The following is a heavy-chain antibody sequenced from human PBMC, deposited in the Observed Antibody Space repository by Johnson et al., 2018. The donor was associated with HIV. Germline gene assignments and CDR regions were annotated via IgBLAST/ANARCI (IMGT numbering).Heavy chain of an antibody. CDR1: GFTFDDYA. CDR3: ARDITPHKEGDAFDI. V-gene: IGHV3-9*01. J-gene: IGHJ3*02. Sequence: VQLVESGGGLVQPGRSLRLSCAASGFTFDDYAMHWVRQVPGKGLEWVSGISWNSGSTGYADSVKGRFTISRDNAKNSLYLQMNSLRAEDTAVYYCARDITPHKEGDAFDIWGQGTMVTVSS. CDR2: ISWNSGST.